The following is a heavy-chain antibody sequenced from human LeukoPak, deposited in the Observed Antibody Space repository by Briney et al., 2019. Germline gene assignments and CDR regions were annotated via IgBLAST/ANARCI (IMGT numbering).Heavy chain of an antibody. CDR2: IYHSGST. V-gene: IGHV4-38-2*02. D-gene: IGHD6-6*01. CDR1: GYSISSGYY. J-gene: IGHJ5*02. Sequence: SETLSLTCTVSGYSISSGYYWGWIRQPPGKGLEWIGSIYHSGSTYYNPSLKSRVTISVDTSKNQFSLKLSSVTAADTAVYYCASSVNLAARPGSWFDPWGQGTLVTVSS. CDR3: ASSVNLAARPGSWFDP.